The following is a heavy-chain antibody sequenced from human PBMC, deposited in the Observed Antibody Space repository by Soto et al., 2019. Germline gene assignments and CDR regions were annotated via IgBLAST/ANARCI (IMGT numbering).Heavy chain of an antibody. CDR1: GFTFSSYG. V-gene: IGHV3-30*18. Sequence: GGSLRLSCAASGFTFSSYGMHWVRQAPGKGLEWVAVISYYGSNKYYADSVKGRFTISRDNSKNTLYLQMNSLRAEDTGVYYCAKEARGVGYCSSTSCRQRGYSYGPDYWGQGTLVTVSS. CDR3: AKEARGVGYCSSTSCRQRGYSYGPDY. CDR2: ISYYGSNK. D-gene: IGHD2-2*01. J-gene: IGHJ4*02.